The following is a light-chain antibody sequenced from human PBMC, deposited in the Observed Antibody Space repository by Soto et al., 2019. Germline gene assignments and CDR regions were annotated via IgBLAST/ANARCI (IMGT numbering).Light chain of an antibody. V-gene: IGLV1-40*01. CDR2: GNR. CDR3: ATWDDSLPAV. J-gene: IGLJ2*01. CDR1: SSNIGADYD. Sequence: QSVLTQPPSVSGAPGQRVTISCTGSSSNIGADYDVHWYQQFPGTAPKVLIYGNRNRPSGVPDRFSGSKSGTSASLAITGLQAEDEADYYCATWDDSLPAVFGGGTKVTVL.